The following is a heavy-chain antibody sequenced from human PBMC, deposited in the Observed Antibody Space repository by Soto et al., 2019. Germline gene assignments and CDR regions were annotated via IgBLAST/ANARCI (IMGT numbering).Heavy chain of an antibody. CDR1: GYTFTSYA. CDR2: INAGNGNT. D-gene: IGHD4-4*01. CDR3: ATDLMTTVAPLGY. J-gene: IGHJ4*02. Sequence: GASVKVSCKASGYTFTSYAMHLVRQAPGQRLEWMGWINAGNGNTKYSQKFQGRVTITRDTSASTAYMELSSLRSEDTAVYYCATDLMTTVAPLGYWGQGTLVTVSS. V-gene: IGHV1-3*01.